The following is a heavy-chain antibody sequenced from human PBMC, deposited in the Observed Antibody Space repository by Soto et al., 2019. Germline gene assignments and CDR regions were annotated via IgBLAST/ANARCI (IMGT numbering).Heavy chain of an antibody. CDR2: INAGNGNT. D-gene: IGHD6-19*01. CDR3: ASGSGYSSGWYWFDP. V-gene: IGHV1-3*01. Sequence: QVQLVQSGAEVKKPGASVKVSCKASAYTFTSYAMHWVRQAPGQRLEWMGWINAGNGNTKYSQKFQGRVTITRDTSASTAYMELSSLRSEDTAVYYCASGSGYSSGWYWFDPWGQGTLVTVSS. J-gene: IGHJ5*02. CDR1: AYTFTSYA.